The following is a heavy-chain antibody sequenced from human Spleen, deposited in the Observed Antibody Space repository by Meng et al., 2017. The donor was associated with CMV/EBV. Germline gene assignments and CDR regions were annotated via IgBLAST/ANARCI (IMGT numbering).Heavy chain of an antibody. CDR2: INHSGST. Sequence: SETLSLTCAVYGGSFSGYYWSWIRQPPGKGLEWIGEINHSGSTNYNPSLKSRVTISVDTSKNQFSLKLSSVTAADTAVYYCAKYYDFWSGYYDDYWGQGTLVTVSS. CDR3: AKYYDFWSGYYDDY. V-gene: IGHV4-34*01. CDR1: GGSFSGYY. D-gene: IGHD3-3*01. J-gene: IGHJ4*02.